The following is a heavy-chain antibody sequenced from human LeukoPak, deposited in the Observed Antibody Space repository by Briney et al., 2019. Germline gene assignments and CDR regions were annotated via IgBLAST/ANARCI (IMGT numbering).Heavy chain of an antibody. CDR2: ILYDGSNK. D-gene: IGHD3-22*01. CDR3: ARAVDKGTGYYMDF. J-gene: IGHJ4*02. V-gene: IGHV3-30*02. Sequence: GGSLRLSCAASGFTFSHHGVHWVHQAPGKGLEWVAFILYDGSNKYYVDSVKGRFTISRDNSKNALSLQMNSLRAEDTAMYYCARAVDKGTGYYMDFWGQGTLVTVSS. CDR1: GFTFSHHG.